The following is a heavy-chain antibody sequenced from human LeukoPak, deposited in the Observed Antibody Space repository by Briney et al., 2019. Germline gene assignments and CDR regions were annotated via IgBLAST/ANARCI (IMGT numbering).Heavy chain of an antibody. CDR1: GFTFSDYA. CDR2: ISSNGGSI. CDR3: ARDTCGCGSGWHLYWYFDL. J-gene: IGHJ2*01. V-gene: IGHV3-64*01. Sequence: PGGSLRLSCAASGFTFSDYAMHLVRQAPGKELEYVSAISSNGGSIHYANSVKGRFTISRDNSKNTLYLQMDSLRAEDMAVYYCARDTCGCGSGWHLYWYFDLWGRGTLVTVSS. D-gene: IGHD6-19*01.